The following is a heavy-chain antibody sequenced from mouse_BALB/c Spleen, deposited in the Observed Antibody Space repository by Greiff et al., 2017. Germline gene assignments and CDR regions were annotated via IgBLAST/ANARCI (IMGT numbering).Heavy chain of an antibody. CDR3: ARSGFDWYFDV. D-gene: IGHD3-1*01. CDR2: INPSTGYT. CDR1: GYTFTSYW. V-gene: IGHV1-7*01. Sequence: QVQLKESGAELAKPGASVKMSCKASGYTFTSYWMHWVKQRPGQGLEWIGYINPSTGYTEYNQKFKDKATLTADKSSSTAYMQLSSLTSEDSAVYYCARSGFDWYFDVWGAGTTVTVSS. J-gene: IGHJ1*01.